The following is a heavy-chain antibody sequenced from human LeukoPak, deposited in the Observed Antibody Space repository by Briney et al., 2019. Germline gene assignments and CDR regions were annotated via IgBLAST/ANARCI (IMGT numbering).Heavy chain of an antibody. CDR3: ANGPHYNILTGFYKVRSHLDY. V-gene: IGHV3-30*02. CDR2: MRYDGSNT. J-gene: IGHJ4*02. D-gene: IGHD3-9*01. CDR1: GFTFSSYG. Sequence: GGSLRLSCAASGFTFSSYGMHWVRQAPGKGLEWLAFMRYDGSNTHYADSVKGRFTISRDNSKNTLFLQMNSLRSEDTALYYCANGPHYNILTGFYKVRSHLDYWGQGTLVTVSS.